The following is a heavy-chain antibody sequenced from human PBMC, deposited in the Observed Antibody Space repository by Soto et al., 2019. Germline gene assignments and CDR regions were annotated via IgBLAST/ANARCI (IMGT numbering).Heavy chain of an antibody. V-gene: IGHV4-59*11. CDR3: ARADPAASVGY. D-gene: IGHD2-2*01. Sequence: SETLSLTCTVSGGSMSSHYWTWLRQSPGKGLEWIGYISYSGSTYYNPSLKSRVSISADTSKNQFSLRMSSMIAADTAVYYCARADPAASVGYWGQGTLVTVSS. J-gene: IGHJ4*02. CDR2: ISYSGST. CDR1: GGSMSSHY.